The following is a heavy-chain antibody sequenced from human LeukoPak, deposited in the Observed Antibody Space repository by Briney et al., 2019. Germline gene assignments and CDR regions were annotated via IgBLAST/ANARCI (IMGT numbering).Heavy chain of an antibody. J-gene: IGHJ4*02. V-gene: IGHV6-1*01. D-gene: IGHD3-9*01. Sequence: SQTLSLTCAISGDSVSSSSAAWNWIRQSPSRSLEWLGRTYYRSKWYNDYAVSVKSRITINPDTSKNQFSLQLNSVTPEDTAVYYCARGGSPNVLRYFDWLSNPGFDYWGQGTLVTVSS. CDR3: ARGGSPNVLRYFDWLSNPGFDY. CDR1: GDSVSSSSAA. CDR2: TYYRSKWYN.